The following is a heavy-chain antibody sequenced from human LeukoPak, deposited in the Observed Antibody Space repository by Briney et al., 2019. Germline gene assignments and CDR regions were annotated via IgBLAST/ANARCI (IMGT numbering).Heavy chain of an antibody. V-gene: IGHV1-69*05. Sequence: SVKVSCKASGGIFSSYAISWVRQAPGQGLEWMGRIITIFGTVNYAQNFQGRVTITTDESTSTAYMELSSLRSEDTAVYYCARERPPGDSTSWYLAGYFDFWGQGTLVTVSS. J-gene: IGHJ4*02. CDR2: IITIFGTV. CDR1: GGIFSSYA. D-gene: IGHD6-13*01. CDR3: ARERPPGDSTSWYLAGYFDF.